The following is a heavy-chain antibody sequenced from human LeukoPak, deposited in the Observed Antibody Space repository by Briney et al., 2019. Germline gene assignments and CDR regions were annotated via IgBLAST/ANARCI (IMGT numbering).Heavy chain of an antibody. D-gene: IGHD3-22*01. CDR1: GFTFSSYS. J-gene: IGHJ3*02. CDR3: AREMIVVRSGAFDI. CDR2: ISSSSSYI. V-gene: IGHV3-21*01. Sequence: GGSLRLSCAASGFTFSSYSMNWVRQAPGKGLEWVSSISSSSSYIYYADSVKGRFTISRDNAKNSLYLQMNSLRAEDTAVYYCAREMIVVRSGAFDIWGQGTMVTVSS.